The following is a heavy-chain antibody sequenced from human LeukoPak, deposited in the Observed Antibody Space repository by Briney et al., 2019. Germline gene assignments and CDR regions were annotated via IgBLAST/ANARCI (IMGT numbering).Heavy chain of an antibody. J-gene: IGHJ4*02. Sequence: GGSLRLSCAASAFTFSSYCMSWVRQAPGKGLECVANIKQDGSEKYYVDSVKGRFTISRDNAKNSLYLQMNSLRAEDTAVYYCARMVRDLDYWGQGTLVTVSS. CDR1: AFTFSSYC. V-gene: IGHV3-7*01. CDR3: ARMVRDLDY. CDR2: IKQDGSEK. D-gene: IGHD3-10*01.